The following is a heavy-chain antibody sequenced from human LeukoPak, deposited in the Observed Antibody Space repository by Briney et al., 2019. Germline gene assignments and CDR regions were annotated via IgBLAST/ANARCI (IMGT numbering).Heavy chain of an antibody. J-gene: IGHJ4*02. D-gene: IGHD3-10*01. CDR3: ARSYYSGSGSLNYYFDY. V-gene: IGHV4-39*02. CDR1: GGSISSGDYY. CDR2: IYYGGST. Sequence: SETLSLTCTVSGGSISSGDYYWAWIRQPPGKGLEWIGRIYYGGSTYYKPSLKSRVTISVDTSKNHFPLKLISVTAADTAVYYCARSYYSGSGSLNYYFDYWGQGTLVTVSS.